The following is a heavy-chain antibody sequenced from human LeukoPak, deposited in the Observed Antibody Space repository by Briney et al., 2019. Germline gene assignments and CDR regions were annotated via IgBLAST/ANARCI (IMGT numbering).Heavy chain of an antibody. CDR2: ISAYNGNT. CDR3: ARVRPRYNWNDGINWFDP. CDR1: GYTFTSYG. V-gene: IGHV1-18*04. Sequence: ASVKVSCKASGYTFTSYGISWVRQAPGQGREWMGWISAYNGNTNYTQKLQGRVTITTDTSTSTAYMELRSLRSHDTAVYYCARVRPRYNWNDGINWFDPWGQGTLVTVSS. J-gene: IGHJ5*02. D-gene: IGHD1-1*01.